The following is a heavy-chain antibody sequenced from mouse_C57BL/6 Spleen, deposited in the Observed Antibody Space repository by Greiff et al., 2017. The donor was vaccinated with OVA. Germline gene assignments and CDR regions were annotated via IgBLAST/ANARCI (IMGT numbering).Heavy chain of an antibody. J-gene: IGHJ1*03. CDR1: GFTFSDYG. CDR2: ISSGSSTI. D-gene: IGHD1-1*01. V-gene: IGHV5-17*01. CDR3: ARHITTVVAPSYWYFDV. Sequence: EVQRVESGGGLVKPGGSLKLSCAASGFTFSDYGMHWVRQAPEKGLEWVAYISSGSSTIYYADTVKGRFTISRDNAKNTLFLQMTSLRSEDTAMYYCARHITTVVAPSYWYFDVWGTGTTVTVSS.